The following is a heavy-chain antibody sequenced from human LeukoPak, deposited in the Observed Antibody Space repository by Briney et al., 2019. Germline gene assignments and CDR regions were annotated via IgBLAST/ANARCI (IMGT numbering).Heavy chain of an antibody. Sequence: PSETLSLTCAVSGYSISSGYYWGWIRQPPGKGLEWIGSIYHSGSTYYNPSLKSRVTISVDTSKNQFSLKLSSVTAADTAVYYCARDGGSYYGSGSYHKTNWFDPWGQGTLVTVSS. CDR2: IYHSGST. D-gene: IGHD3-10*01. V-gene: IGHV4-38-2*02. CDR3: ARDGGSYYGSGSYHKTNWFDP. J-gene: IGHJ5*02. CDR1: GYSISSGYY.